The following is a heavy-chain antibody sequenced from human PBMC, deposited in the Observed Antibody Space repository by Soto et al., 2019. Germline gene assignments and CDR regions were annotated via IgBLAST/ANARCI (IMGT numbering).Heavy chain of an antibody. CDR2: IDSDGSRI. J-gene: IGHJ4*02. CDR3: VRTSLVVAVATREDF. V-gene: IGHV3-74*01. Sequence: EVQLVESGGGLVQPGESLRLSCAASVFTFSNYWMPWVRQAPGKGLVWVSRIDSDGSRITYADFVKGRFTISRDNAKNTVYLHMNSLTAEDTAVYYCVRTSLVVAVATREDFWGQGTLVTVSS. CDR1: VFTFSNYW. D-gene: IGHD2-15*01.